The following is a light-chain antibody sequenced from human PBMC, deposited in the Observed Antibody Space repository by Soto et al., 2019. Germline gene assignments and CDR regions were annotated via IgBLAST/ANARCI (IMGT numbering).Light chain of an antibody. Sequence: QSVLTQPASVSGSPGQSIAISCAGTSSDRDTYNHVSWYQQHLGKAPHRIIYEDINRPSGLSSRFSGSKSGNTASLTISGLQAEDEADYFCCSYTTSSTLVCGTGTKVNVL. V-gene: IGLV2-14*01. J-gene: IGLJ1*01. CDR1: SSDRDTYNH. CDR3: CSYTTSSTLV. CDR2: EDI.